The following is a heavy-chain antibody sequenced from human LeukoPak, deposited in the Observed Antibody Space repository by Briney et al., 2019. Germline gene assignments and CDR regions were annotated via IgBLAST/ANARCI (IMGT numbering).Heavy chain of an antibody. Sequence: PGGSLRLPCAASGFTFSSYEMNWVRQAPGKGLEWVSFIGSSGSPIYYADSVKGRFTISRDNAKNSLYLQMSSLRVEDTAVYYCARGPAGDPFDHWGQGTLVTVSS. CDR2: IGSSGSPI. CDR3: ARGPAGDPFDH. D-gene: IGHD3-16*01. CDR1: GFTFSSYE. V-gene: IGHV3-48*03. J-gene: IGHJ4*02.